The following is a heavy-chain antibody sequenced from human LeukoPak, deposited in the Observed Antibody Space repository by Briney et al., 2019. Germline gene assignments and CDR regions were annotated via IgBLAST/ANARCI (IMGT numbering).Heavy chain of an antibody. V-gene: IGHV3-48*01. CDR2: SSSSSTI. Sequence: GGSLRLSCAASGFTFSSYSMNWVRQAPGKGLEWVSYSSSSSTIHYADSVKGRFTISRDNAKNSLYLQMNSLRAEDTGVYYCAREGVVGATANHYDYWGQGSLVTVSS. CDR3: AREGVVGATANHYDY. J-gene: IGHJ4*02. D-gene: IGHD1-26*01. CDR1: GFTFSSYS.